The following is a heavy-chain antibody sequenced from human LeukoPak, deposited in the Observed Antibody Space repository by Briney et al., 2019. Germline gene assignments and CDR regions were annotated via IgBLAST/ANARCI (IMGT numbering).Heavy chain of an antibody. V-gene: IGHV3-23*01. Sequence: GGSLRLFCEASGFTFSSYAMSWVRQAPGEGLEWVSTISDGGGSTYYADSVKGRFTISRDNFKNTLYLQMNSLRAEDTAVYYCAKRGTVTTFGHCDYWGQGTLVTVSS. J-gene: IGHJ4*02. CDR1: GFTFSSYA. CDR3: AKRGTVTTFGHCDY. D-gene: IGHD4-17*01. CDR2: ISDGGGST.